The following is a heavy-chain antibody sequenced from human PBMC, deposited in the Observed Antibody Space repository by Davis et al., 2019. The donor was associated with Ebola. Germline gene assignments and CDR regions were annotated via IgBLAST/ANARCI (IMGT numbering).Heavy chain of an antibody. D-gene: IGHD2-15*01. J-gene: IGHJ6*04. V-gene: IGHV1-69*05. CDR3: AREVVVVVAATPTYYYYGMDV. CDR1: GGTFSSYA. CDR2: IIPIFGTA. Sequence: AASVKVSCKASGGTFSSYAISWVRQAPGQGLEWMGGIIPIFGTANYAQKFQGRVTMTRDTSTSTVYMELSSLRSEDTAVYYCAREVVVVVAATPTYYYYGMDVWGKGTTVTVSS.